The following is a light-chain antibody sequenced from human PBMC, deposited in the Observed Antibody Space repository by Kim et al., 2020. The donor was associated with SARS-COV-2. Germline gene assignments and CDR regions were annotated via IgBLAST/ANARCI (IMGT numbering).Light chain of an antibody. CDR1: TLGDKY. Sequence: VSLSPGQTASITCSGVTLGDKYACWNQQKPGQSPVRVIFQDSGRPSGIPGRFSGSNSGNTASLTISGSLAMDEADYYCQAWDSSVVFGGGTQLTVL. CDR2: QDS. J-gene: IGLJ2*01. CDR3: QAWDSSVV. V-gene: IGLV3-1*01.